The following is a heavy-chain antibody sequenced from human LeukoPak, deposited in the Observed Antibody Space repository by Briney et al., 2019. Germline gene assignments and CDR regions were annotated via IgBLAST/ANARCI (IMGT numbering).Heavy chain of an antibody. V-gene: IGHV4-39*01. CDR1: GASIRSGDYY. CDR2: IYYSGST. J-gene: IGHJ4*02. CDR3: ARHTIYYDNSANYYFDY. Sequence: SETLSLTCTVSGASIRSGDYYWSWIRQPPGKGLEWIGSIYYSGSTYYNPSLKSRVSISVDTSKNQFSLKLSSVTAADTAVYYCARHTIYYDNSANYYFDYWGQGTLVTVSS. D-gene: IGHD3-22*01.